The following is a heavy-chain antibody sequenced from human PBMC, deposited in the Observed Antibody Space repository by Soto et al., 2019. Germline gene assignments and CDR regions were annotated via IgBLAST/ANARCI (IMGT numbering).Heavy chain of an antibody. CDR3: ATRIIRGGLDY. D-gene: IGHD2-15*01. CDR2: IYYSGST. CDR1: GGSITSSSYY. V-gene: IGHV4-39*01. J-gene: IGHJ4*02. Sequence: XXTLSLPCTVSGGSITSSSYYWGSIRQPPGKGLEWIGSIYYSGSTDYNTSLKSRVTISVDTSKNTLYLLMNNLRAEDTAVYYCATRIIRGGLDYWGQGTPVTVSS.